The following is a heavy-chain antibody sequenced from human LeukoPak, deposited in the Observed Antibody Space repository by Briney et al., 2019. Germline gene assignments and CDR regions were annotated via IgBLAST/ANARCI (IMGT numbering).Heavy chain of an antibody. V-gene: IGHV4-34*01. Sequence: SETLSLTCAVYGGSFSGYYWSWIRQPPGKGLEWIGEINHSGSTNYNPSLKSRVTISVDTSKNQFSLKLSSVTAADTAVYYCGRRISFWSGHLDYWGQGTLVTVSS. CDR2: INHSGST. CDR3: GRRISFWSGHLDY. J-gene: IGHJ4*02. D-gene: IGHD3-3*01. CDR1: GGSFSGYY.